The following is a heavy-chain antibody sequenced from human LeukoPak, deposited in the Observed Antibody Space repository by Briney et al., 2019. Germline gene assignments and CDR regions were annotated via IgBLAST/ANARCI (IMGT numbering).Heavy chain of an antibody. CDR2: ISSSSSTI. CDR3: ARALWFGETFPAY. D-gene: IGHD3-10*01. CDR1: GFTFSSYE. J-gene: IGHJ4*02. Sequence: GGSLRLSCAASGFTFSSYEMNWVRQAPGKGLEWVSYISSSSSTIYYADSVKGRFTISRDNAKNSLYLQMNSLRAEDTAVYYCARALWFGETFPAYWGQGTLVTVSS. V-gene: IGHV3-48*01.